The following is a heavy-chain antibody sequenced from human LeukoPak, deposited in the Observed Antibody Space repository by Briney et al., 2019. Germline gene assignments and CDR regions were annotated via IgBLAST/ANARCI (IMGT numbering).Heavy chain of an antibody. J-gene: IGHJ4*02. CDR1: GFTFSDAW. D-gene: IGHD2-15*01. Sequence: PGGSLRLSCVGSGFTFSDAWMSWVRQAPGKGLEWVGRIRSKSDGGTIDYAAPVKGRFTISRDDSRNTLYLQMNSLKTEDTAVYYCTTRRQDGWWGQGTLVTVS. V-gene: IGHV3-15*01. CDR2: IRSKSDGGTI. CDR3: TTRRQDGW.